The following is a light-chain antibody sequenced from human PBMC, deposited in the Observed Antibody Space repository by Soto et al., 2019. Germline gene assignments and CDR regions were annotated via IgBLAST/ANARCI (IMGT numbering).Light chain of an antibody. CDR3: TSYVGSNIWV. J-gene: IGLJ3*02. Sequence: QSALTQPPSASGSPGQSVTISCTGTSSDVGAYKYVSWYQQYPGKAPNLMIYEVSKRPSGVPDRFSGSKSGNTASLTVSGLQAEDEDDYYCTSYVGSNIWVFGGGTKLTVL. CDR1: SSDVGAYKY. V-gene: IGLV2-8*01. CDR2: EVS.